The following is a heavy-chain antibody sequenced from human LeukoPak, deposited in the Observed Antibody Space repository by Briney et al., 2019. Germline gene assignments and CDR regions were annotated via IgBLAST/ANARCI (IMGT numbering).Heavy chain of an antibody. CDR1: GYTFTSYA. Sequence: ASVKVSCKASGYTFTSYAMNWVRQAPGQGLEWMGWINTNTGNPTYAQGFTGRFVFSLDTSVSTAYLQINSLKAEDTAMYYCARVDFGSGTYYNGDNWFDPWGQGTLVTVSS. D-gene: IGHD3-10*01. V-gene: IGHV7-4-1*02. J-gene: IGHJ5*02. CDR2: INTNTGNP. CDR3: ARVDFGSGTYYNGDNWFDP.